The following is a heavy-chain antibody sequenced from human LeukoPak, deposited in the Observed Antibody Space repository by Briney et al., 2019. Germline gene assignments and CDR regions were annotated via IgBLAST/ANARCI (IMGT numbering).Heavy chain of an antibody. D-gene: IGHD5-18*01. CDR1: GGSISSYY. V-gene: IGHV4-4*09. J-gene: IGHJ4*02. CDR3: ASSPGYRKFDY. CDR2: IYTSGST. Sequence: PSETLSLTCTVSGGSISSYYWSWIRQPPGKGLEWIGYIYTSGSTNYNPSLKSRVTISVDTSKNQFSLKLSSVTAADTAVYYCASSPGYRKFDYWGQGTLVTVSS.